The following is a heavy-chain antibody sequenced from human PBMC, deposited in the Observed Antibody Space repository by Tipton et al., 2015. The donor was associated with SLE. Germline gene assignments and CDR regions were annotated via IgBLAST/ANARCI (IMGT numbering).Heavy chain of an antibody. CDR1: GDSISGSRYF. D-gene: IGHD2-15*01. V-gene: IGHV4-39*01. J-gene: IGHJ6*02. Sequence: TLSLTCSVSGDSISGSRYFWGWIRQSPGKGLEWIGNIDYSGGTFYNPSFRSRVTISLEEAKNQFSLKMTSMTAADTAVYYCAAVAASRYYYGMDVWGQGTTVTVSS. CDR3: AAVAASRYYYGMDV. CDR2: IDYSGGT.